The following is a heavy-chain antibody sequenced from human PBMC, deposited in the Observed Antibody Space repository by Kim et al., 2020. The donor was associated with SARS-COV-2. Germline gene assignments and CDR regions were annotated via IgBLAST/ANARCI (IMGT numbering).Heavy chain of an antibody. CDR3: ARVRFEDYDGSGYPAYVFD. D-gene: IGHD3-22*01. V-gene: IGHV1-3*01. CDR1: GDTFSNYL. CDR2: INAGNGKT. J-gene: IGHJ4*01. Sequence: ASVKVSCEASGDTFSNYLIHWVRQAPGQRLEWMGRINAGNGKTKYSQKFQDRVTITRDTSANTAYMELSSLRSEDTALYYCARVRFEDYDGSGYPAYVFD.